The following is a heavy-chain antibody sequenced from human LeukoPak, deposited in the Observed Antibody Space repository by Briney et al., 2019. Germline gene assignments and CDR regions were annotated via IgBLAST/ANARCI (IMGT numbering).Heavy chain of an antibody. J-gene: IGHJ4*02. CDR3: ARGQRWSSRGPAY. V-gene: IGHV1-2*02. CDR2: INPNSGGT. D-gene: IGHD6-13*01. CDR1: GYTFTGYY. Sequence: ASVKVSCKASGYTFTGYYMHWVRQAPGRGFEWMGWINPNSGGTNYAQKFQGRVTMTRDTSISTAYMELSRLRSDDTAVYYCARGQRWSSRGPAYWGQGTLVTVSS.